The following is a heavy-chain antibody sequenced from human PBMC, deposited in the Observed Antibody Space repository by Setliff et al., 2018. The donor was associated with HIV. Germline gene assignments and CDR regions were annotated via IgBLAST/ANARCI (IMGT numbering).Heavy chain of an antibody. CDR3: AREFSSSSFDQ. D-gene: IGHD6-6*01. CDR1: GGAISSSYYY. CDR2: ISYTGKS. V-gene: IGHV4-39*02. Sequence: PSETLSLTCTVSGGAISSSYYYWGWIRQPPGKGLQWIGSISYTGKSYYNPALKRRVTVSVDTSKNQFSLKVTSVTAADTAVYYCAREFSSSSFDQWGQGTLVTVSS. J-gene: IGHJ4*02.